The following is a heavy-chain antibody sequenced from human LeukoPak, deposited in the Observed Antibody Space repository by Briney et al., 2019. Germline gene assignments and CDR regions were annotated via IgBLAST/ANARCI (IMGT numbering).Heavy chain of an antibody. D-gene: IGHD1-26*01. V-gene: IGHV4-59*04. J-gene: IGHJ5*02. CDR3: VRHLGGDTYRWDFLDP. CDR1: GFTFTDWY. CDR2: VFYRGSS. Sequence: GSLRLSCAASGFTFTDWYMSWIRQPPGKGLEWIGTVFYRGSSFYTPSLKSRVTMSVDTSKNQLSLTLNSVTASDTAVYYCVRHLGGDTYRWDFLDPWGRGTLVIVSS.